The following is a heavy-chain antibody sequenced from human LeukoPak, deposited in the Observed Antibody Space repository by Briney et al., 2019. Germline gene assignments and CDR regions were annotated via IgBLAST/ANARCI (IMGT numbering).Heavy chain of an antibody. D-gene: IGHD1-26*01. J-gene: IGHJ4*02. CDR2: INPNSGCT. Sequence: ASVNVSCKASGYTFTGYYMHWVRQAPGQGREWMGWINPNSGCTNYAQKFQGRVTMTRDTSISTAYMELSRLRSDDTAVYYCARGGIVGAHDLDYWGQGTLVTVSS. CDR1: GYTFTGYY. CDR3: ARGGIVGAHDLDY. V-gene: IGHV1-2*02.